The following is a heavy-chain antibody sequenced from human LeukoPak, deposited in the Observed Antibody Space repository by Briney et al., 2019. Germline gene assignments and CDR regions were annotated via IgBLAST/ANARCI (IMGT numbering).Heavy chain of an antibody. J-gene: IGHJ4*02. CDR1: GFTVSSNY. CDR3: AREYSGYGDYGY. Sequence: GGSLRLSCAASGFTVSSNYMSWVRQAPGKGLEWVSVIYSGGSTYYADSVKGRFTISRDNSKNTLYLQMNSLRAEDTAVYYCAREYSGYGDYGYWGQGTLLTVSS. CDR2: IYSGGST. V-gene: IGHV3-53*01. D-gene: IGHD4-17*01.